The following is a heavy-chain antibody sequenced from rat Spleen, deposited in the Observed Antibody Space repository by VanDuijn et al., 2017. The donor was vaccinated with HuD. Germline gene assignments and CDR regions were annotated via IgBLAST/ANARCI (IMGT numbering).Heavy chain of an antibody. CDR2: ITNTGGSI. Sequence: EVKLVESGGGLVQPGRSLKLSCEASGFNFNDYWMGWVRQAPGKGLEWVASITNTGGSIYYPDSVKGRFTISRENAKSTPYLQMDSLRSEDTATYYCASRDYWGQGVMVTVSS. CDR1: GFNFNDYW. J-gene: IGHJ2*01. CDR3: ASRDY. V-gene: IGHV5-31*01.